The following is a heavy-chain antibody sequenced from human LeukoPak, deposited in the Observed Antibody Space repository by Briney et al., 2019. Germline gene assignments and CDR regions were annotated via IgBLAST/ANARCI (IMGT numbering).Heavy chain of an antibody. Sequence: SQTLSLTCTVSGGSISSGSYYWSWIRQPAGKGLEWIGYIYYSGSTNYNPSLKSRVTISVDTSKNQFSLKLSSVTAADTAVYYCARAYCSSTSCYFDYWGQGTLVTVSS. CDR3: ARAYCSSTSCYFDY. CDR1: GGSISSGSYY. CDR2: IYYSGST. J-gene: IGHJ4*02. D-gene: IGHD2-2*01. V-gene: IGHV4-61*10.